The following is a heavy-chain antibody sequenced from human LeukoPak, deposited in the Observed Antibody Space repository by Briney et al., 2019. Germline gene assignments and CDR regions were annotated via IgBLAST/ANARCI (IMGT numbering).Heavy chain of an antibody. Sequence: PGGSLRLSCAASGFTFSSYEMNWVRQAPGKGLEWISYITSSGSTIYYADSVRGRFSISRDNAKNSLYLQMNSLRAEDTAVYYCARRLAAGGTNWFDPWGQGTLVTVSS. J-gene: IGHJ5*02. D-gene: IGHD6-13*01. CDR1: GFTFSSYE. CDR2: ITSSGSTI. V-gene: IGHV3-48*03. CDR3: ARRLAAGGTNWFDP.